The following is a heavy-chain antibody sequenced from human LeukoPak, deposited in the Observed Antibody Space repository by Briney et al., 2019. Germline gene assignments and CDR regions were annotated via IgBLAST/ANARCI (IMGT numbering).Heavy chain of an antibody. Sequence: GGSLRLSCVVSGFTLPYGMSWVRQAPGKGLEWVSYVSATGYTTSYADSVKGRFTISRDNAKNTVFLQMDSLRAEDTAVYYCARVVPPTDYGSGSYFWDPYYFDYWGQGTLVTVSS. CDR3: ARVVPPTDYGSGSYFWDPYYFDY. V-gene: IGHV3-23*01. J-gene: IGHJ4*02. CDR1: GFTLPYG. D-gene: IGHD3-10*01. CDR2: VSATGYTT.